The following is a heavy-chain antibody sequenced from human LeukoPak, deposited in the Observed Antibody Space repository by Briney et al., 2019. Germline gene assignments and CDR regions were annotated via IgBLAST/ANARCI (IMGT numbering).Heavy chain of an antibody. CDR1: GGSISSGRYY. CDR3: ARELEYSSSSSTDLEY. Sequence: SETLSLTCTVSGGSISSGRYYWSWIRQPAGTGLEWIGRIYTRGSTNYNPSLRSRVTMSLDTSKNQFSLKLSSVTAADTAVYYCARELEYSSSSSTDLEYWGQGTLVTVSS. J-gene: IGHJ4*02. CDR2: IYTRGST. V-gene: IGHV4-61*02. D-gene: IGHD6-6*01.